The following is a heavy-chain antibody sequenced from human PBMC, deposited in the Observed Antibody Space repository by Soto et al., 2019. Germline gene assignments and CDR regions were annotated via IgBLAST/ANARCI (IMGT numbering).Heavy chain of an antibody. CDR2: IYYSGST. CDR1: GGSISSGDYY. D-gene: IGHD3-22*01. CDR3: ARGVSEYYYDSSGYYYYFDY. J-gene: IGHJ4*02. Sequence: SETLSLTCTVSGGSISSGDYYWSWIRQPPGKGLEWIGYIYYSGSTYYNPSLKSRVTISVDTSKNQFSLKLSSVTAADTAVYYCARGVSEYYYDSSGYYYYFDYWGQGTPVTVSS. V-gene: IGHV4-30-4*01.